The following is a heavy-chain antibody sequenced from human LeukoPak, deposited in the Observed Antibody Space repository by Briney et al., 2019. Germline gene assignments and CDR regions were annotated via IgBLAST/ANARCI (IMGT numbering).Heavy chain of an antibody. CDR2: INPNSGGT. V-gene: IGHV1-2*02. J-gene: IGHJ6*03. D-gene: IGHD4-17*01. Sequence: ASVKVSCKASGYTFTGYYMHWVRQAPGQGLEGMGWINPNSGGTNYAQKFQGRVTMTRDTSISTAYMELSRLRSDDTAVYYCARARSHDYGDYNYYMDVWGKGTTVTISS. CDR3: ARARSHDYGDYNYYMDV. CDR1: GYTFTGYY.